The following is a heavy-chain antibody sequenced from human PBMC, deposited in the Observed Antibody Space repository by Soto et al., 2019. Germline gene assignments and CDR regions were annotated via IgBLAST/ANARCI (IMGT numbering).Heavy chain of an antibody. Sequence: EVQLVESGGGLVKPGGSLRLSCAASGFTFSSYSMNWVRQAPGKGLEWVSSISSSSSYIYYADSVTGRFTISRDTANNSLYLQMNSLRAEDTAVYYCAREMSYSNYVDYWGQGTLVTVSS. CDR3: AREMSYSNYVDY. J-gene: IGHJ4*02. CDR1: GFTFSSYS. V-gene: IGHV3-21*01. D-gene: IGHD4-4*01. CDR2: ISSSSSYI.